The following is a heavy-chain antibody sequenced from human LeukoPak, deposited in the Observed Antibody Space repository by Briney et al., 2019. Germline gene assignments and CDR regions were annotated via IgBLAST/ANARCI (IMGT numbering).Heavy chain of an antibody. Sequence: SVKVSCKASGGTFSSYAISWVRQAPGQGLEWMGRIIPILGIANYAQKFQGRVTMTRDTSTSTVYMELSSLRSEDTAVYYCARWTTTCLDYWGQGTLVTVSS. V-gene: IGHV1-69*04. D-gene: IGHD3/OR15-3a*01. CDR3: ARWTTTCLDY. CDR1: GGTFSSYA. J-gene: IGHJ4*02. CDR2: IIPILGIA.